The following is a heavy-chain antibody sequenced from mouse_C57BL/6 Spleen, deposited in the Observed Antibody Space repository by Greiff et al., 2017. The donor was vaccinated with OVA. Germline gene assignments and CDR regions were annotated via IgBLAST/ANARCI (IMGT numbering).Heavy chain of an antibody. V-gene: IGHV1-82*01. Sequence: QVQLQQSGPELVKPGASVKISCKASGYAFSSSWMNWVKQRPGKGLEWIGRIYPGDGDTNYNGKFKGKATLTADKSSSTAYMQLSSLTSEDSAVYFCARGGLGVATDDYWGQGTTLTVSS. D-gene: IGHD1-1*01. CDR2: IYPGDGDT. CDR1: GYAFSSSW. J-gene: IGHJ2*01. CDR3: ARGGLGVATDDY.